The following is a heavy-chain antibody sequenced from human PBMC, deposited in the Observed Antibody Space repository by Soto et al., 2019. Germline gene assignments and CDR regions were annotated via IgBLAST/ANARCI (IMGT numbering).Heavy chain of an antibody. Sequence: QVQLQESGPGLVKSSQTLSLTCTFSGGSISSDGNYWSWIRQHPGKGLEWIGYISYSGSTYYNPSLKSRVTISVDTSKNQFSLKLNSVTAADTAVYYCARARMVRGIIYYYGMDVWGQGTTVTVSS. J-gene: IGHJ6*02. CDR2: ISYSGST. CDR3: ARARMVRGIIYYYGMDV. CDR1: GGSISSDGNY. V-gene: IGHV4-31*03. D-gene: IGHD3-10*01.